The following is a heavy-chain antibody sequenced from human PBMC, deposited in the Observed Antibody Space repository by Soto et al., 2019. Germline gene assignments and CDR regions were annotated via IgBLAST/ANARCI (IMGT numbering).Heavy chain of an antibody. CDR2: IGSAADT. CDR1: GFTLSNYD. Sequence: EVQLVESGGGLVQPGGSLRLSCAASGFTLSNYDMHWVRQATGKGLEWVSVIGSAADTYYPGSVKGRFTISRENANNSLYLQMNSMRAGDTAMYYCARGSYRYYSDSSGGVDYWGQGTLVTVSS. J-gene: IGHJ4*02. D-gene: IGHD3-22*01. CDR3: ARGSYRYYSDSSGGVDY. V-gene: IGHV3-13*04.